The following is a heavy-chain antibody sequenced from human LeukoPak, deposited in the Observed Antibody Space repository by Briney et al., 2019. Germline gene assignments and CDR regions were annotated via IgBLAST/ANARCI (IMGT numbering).Heavy chain of an antibody. CDR3: AREEDTAMVKDY. V-gene: IGHV3-7*01. Sequence: PGGSLRLSCAASGFTLSSYWMSWVSQAPGKGLEWVANIKQDGSEKYYVDSVKGRFTISRDNAKNSLYLQMNSLRAEDTAVYYCAREEDTAMVKDYWGQGTLVTVSS. CDR2: IKQDGSEK. CDR1: GFTLSSYW. D-gene: IGHD5-18*01. J-gene: IGHJ4*02.